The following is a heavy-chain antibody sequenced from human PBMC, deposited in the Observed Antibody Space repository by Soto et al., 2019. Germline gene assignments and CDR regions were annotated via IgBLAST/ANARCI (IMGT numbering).Heavy chain of an antibody. D-gene: IGHD6-6*01. CDR2: IIPIFGTA. Sequence: SVKVSCKASGGTFSSYAISWVRQAPGQGLEWMGGIIPIFGTANYAQKFQGRVTITADESTSTAYMELSSLRSEDTAVYYCARSREQLVFNVDYWGQGTLVTVSS. CDR1: GGTFSSYA. J-gene: IGHJ4*02. CDR3: ARSREQLVFNVDY. V-gene: IGHV1-69*13.